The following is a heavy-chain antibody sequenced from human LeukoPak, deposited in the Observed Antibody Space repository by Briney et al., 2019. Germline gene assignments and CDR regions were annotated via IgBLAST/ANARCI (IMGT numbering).Heavy chain of an antibody. CDR2: ISGSGGST. J-gene: IGHJ3*02. CDR3: AKDPNGDYIGTFDI. CDR1: KFNFNSYG. Sequence: GGSLRLSCTTSKFNFNSYGMTWVRQAPGKGLEWVSSISGSGGSTQYAASVQSRLTISRDNSKNTLYLQMNSLRAEDTAVYYCAKDPNGDYIGTFDIWGQGTMVTVSS. V-gene: IGHV3-23*01. D-gene: IGHD4-17*01.